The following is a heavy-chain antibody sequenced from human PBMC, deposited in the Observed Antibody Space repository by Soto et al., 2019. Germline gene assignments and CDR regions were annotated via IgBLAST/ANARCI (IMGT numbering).Heavy chain of an antibody. J-gene: IGHJ5*02. V-gene: IGHV5-51*01. Sequence: GESLKISFRTSGYKFTSYWIAWVRQMPGKGLEWMGIIFPSDSDTRYSPSFQGQVTISADRSTSTVFLQWASLKASDTAVYFCARKDKSGYFNWFDPWGQGTLVTVSS. CDR2: IFPSDSDT. CDR1: GYKFTSYW. CDR3: ARKDKSGYFNWFDP. D-gene: IGHD3-22*01.